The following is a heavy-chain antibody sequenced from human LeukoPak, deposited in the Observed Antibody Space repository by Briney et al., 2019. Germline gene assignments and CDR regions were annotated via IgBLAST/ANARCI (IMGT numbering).Heavy chain of an antibody. CDR1: GFTFRNYD. CDR3: TRGPSGSRIVVGVWFDP. J-gene: IGHJ5*02. CDR2: ISRSSSDI. D-gene: IGHD3-22*01. Sequence: KSGGSLRLSCAAPGFTFRNYDMNWVRQAPGEGLEWVSSISRSSSDIYYADSVKGRFTISRDNAKNSMYLLMDSLRVEDTAVYYCTRGPSGSRIVVGVWFDPWGQGTLVTVSS. V-gene: IGHV3-21*01.